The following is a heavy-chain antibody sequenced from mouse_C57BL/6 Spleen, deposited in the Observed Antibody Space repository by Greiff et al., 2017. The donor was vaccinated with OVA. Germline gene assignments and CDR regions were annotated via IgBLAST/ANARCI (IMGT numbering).Heavy chain of an antibody. CDR1: GYTFTSYW. J-gene: IGHJ2*01. V-gene: IGHV1-64*01. CDR3: APITPVVATDY. CDR2: IHPNSGST. D-gene: IGHD1-1*01. Sequence: VQLQQPGAELVKPGASVKLSCKASGYTFTSYWMHWVKQRPGQGLEWIGMIHPNSGSTNYNEKFKSKATLTVDKSSSTAYMQLSSLTSEDSAVYYCAPITPVVATDYWGQGTTLTVSS.